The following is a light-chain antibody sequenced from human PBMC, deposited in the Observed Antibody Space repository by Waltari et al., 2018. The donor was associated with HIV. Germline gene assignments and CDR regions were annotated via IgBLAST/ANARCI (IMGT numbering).Light chain of an antibody. V-gene: IGLV1-44*01. CDR3: AAWDDSLNGWV. CDR1: RSNIGSNS. J-gene: IGLJ3*02. CDR2: KNN. Sequence: QSVLTQPPSASGTPGQRVTISCSGRRSNIGSNSVSWYQQLPGTAPRLLIFKNNQRPSGVPDRFSGSKSGTSASLAVRGLQSDDEANYYCAAWDDSLNGWVFGGGTMLTVL.